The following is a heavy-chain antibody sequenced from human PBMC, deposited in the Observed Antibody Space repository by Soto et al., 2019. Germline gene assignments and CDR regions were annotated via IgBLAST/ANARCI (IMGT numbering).Heavy chain of an antibody. CDR3: ARDREDGSGTKYNWFDS. Sequence: QMHLVQSGAEVKKPGSSVRVSCKASGGTFGNFGISWVRQAPGQGLEWMGGTIPIFDTPHYAEKCRDRVTISSDATSTAYLELTSLTSEDTATYYCARDREDGSGTKYNWFDSWGQGTLVTVSS. J-gene: IGHJ5*01. V-gene: IGHV1-69*01. CDR2: TIPIFDTP. CDR1: GGTFGNFG. D-gene: IGHD3-10*01.